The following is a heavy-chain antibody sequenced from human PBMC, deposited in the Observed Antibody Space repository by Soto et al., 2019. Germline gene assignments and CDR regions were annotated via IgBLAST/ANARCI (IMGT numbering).Heavy chain of an antibody. CDR2: ISSSSTTL. J-gene: IGHJ6*02. D-gene: IGHD3-10*01. Sequence: GGSLRLSCAASGFTVSSNYMNWVRQAPGKGLEWVSYISSSSTTLYYADSVKGRFTISRDNAKNSLYLQMHSLRDEDTAVYYCARDPGDGMDVWGQGTTVTVSS. CDR3: ARDPGDGMDV. V-gene: IGHV3-48*02. CDR1: GFTVSSNY.